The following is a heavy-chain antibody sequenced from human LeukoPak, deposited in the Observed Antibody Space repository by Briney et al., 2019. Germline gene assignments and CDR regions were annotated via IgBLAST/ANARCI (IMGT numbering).Heavy chain of an antibody. J-gene: IGHJ4*02. Sequence: GGSLRLSCAASGFTFSSYWMSWVRQAPGKGLEWVANIKKDGSEINYVDSVKGRFTISRDNAKNSLYLQMNSLRADDTAVYYCAREGRIVVVPAAWGQGTLVTASS. D-gene: IGHD2-2*01. CDR2: IKKDGSEI. CDR3: AREGRIVVVPAA. V-gene: IGHV3-7*03. CDR1: GFTFSSYW.